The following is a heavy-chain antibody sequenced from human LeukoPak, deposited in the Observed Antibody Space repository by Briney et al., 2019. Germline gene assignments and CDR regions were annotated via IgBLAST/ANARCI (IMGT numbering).Heavy chain of an antibody. CDR2: ISGSGGST. CDR3: AKVRWDVVVPAASFDY. CDR1: GFTFSSYA. V-gene: IGHV3-23*01. J-gene: IGHJ4*02. Sequence: PGGSLRLSCAASGFTFSSYAMSWVRQAPGKGLEWVSAISGSGGSTYYADSVKGRFTISRDNSKNTLYLQMNSLRAEDTAVYYCAKVRWDVVVPAASFDYWGRGTLVTVSS. D-gene: IGHD2-2*01.